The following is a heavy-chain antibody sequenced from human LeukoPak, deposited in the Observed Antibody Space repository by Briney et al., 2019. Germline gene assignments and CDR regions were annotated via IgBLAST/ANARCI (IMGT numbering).Heavy chain of an antibody. J-gene: IGHJ4*02. D-gene: IGHD6-19*01. Sequence: GASVKVSCKASGYTFTSYAMHWVRQAPGQRLEWMGWINAGNGNTKYSQKFEGRVTITSHTSASTAYMELSSLRSEDTAVYYCASRHSSGWGFDYWGQGPLVTVSS. CDR3: ASRHSSGWGFDY. CDR1: GYTFTSYA. CDR2: INAGNGNT. V-gene: IGHV1-3*01.